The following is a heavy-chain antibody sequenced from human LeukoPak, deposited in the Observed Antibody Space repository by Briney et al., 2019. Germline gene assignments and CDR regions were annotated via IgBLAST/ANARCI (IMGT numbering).Heavy chain of an antibody. CDR2: ISSSSSTI. Sequence: GGSLRLSCAASGFTFSSYSMNWVRQAPGKGLEWVSYISSSSSTIYYADSVKGRFTISRDNAKNSLYLQMNSLRAEDTAVYYCARVSGYSSSSLHVDYYYYYMDVWGKGTTVTVSS. CDR1: GFTFSSYS. CDR3: ARVSGYSSSSLHVDYYYYYMDV. J-gene: IGHJ6*03. V-gene: IGHV3-48*01. D-gene: IGHD6-6*01.